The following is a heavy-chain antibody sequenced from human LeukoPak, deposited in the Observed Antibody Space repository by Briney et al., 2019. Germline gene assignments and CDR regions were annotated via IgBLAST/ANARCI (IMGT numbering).Heavy chain of an antibody. D-gene: IGHD3-9*01. CDR2: IHSTSGSI. Sequence: GGSLRLSCAASVFTFSSYHMNWVRQAPGKGLEWLSYIHSTSGSIHYADSVKGRFTISRDNAKNSLYLQMNSLRAEDTAVYYCSRVVQDVTGADYWGQGTLVIVSS. V-gene: IGHV3-48*03. CDR3: SRVVQDVTGADY. J-gene: IGHJ4*02. CDR1: VFTFSSYH.